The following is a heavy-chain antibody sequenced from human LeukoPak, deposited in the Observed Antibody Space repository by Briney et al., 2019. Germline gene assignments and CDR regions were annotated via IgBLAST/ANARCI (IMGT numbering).Heavy chain of an antibody. CDR3: ARDHGVVVAATQDYYYYYGMDV. CDR1: GGSISSGDYY. CDR2: IYYSGST. D-gene: IGHD2-15*01. J-gene: IGHJ6*02. Sequence: SETLSLACTVSGGSISSGDYYWSWIRQPPGKGLEWIGYIYYSGSTNYNPSLKSRVTISVDTSKNQFSLKLSSVTAADTAVYYCARDHGVVVAATQDYYYYYGMDVWGQGTTVTVSS. V-gene: IGHV4-61*08.